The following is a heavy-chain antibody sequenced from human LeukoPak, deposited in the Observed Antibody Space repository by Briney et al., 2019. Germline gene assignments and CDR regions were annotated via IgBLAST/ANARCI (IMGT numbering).Heavy chain of an antibody. CDR2: INHSGST. Sequence: SETLSLTCAVYGGSFSGYYWSWIRQPPGKGLEWIGEINHSGSTNYNPSLKSRVTISVDTSKNQFSLKLSSVTAADTAVYYCARLARHYDSSGYYFGGGGYYYHYMDVWGKGTTVTVSS. J-gene: IGHJ6*03. CDR1: GGSFSGYY. V-gene: IGHV4-34*01. CDR3: ARLARHYDSSGYYFGGGGYYYHYMDV. D-gene: IGHD3-22*01.